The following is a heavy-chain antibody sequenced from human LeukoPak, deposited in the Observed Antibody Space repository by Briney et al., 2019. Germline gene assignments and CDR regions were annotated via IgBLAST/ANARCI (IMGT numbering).Heavy chain of an antibody. CDR2: ISANDGNT. D-gene: IGHD3-10*01. V-gene: IGHV1-18*01. CDR1: GYTFTSYG. Sequence: ASVTVSCKASGYTFTSYGISWVRQAPGQGLEWMGWISANDGNTDYPQKLQGRVTMTTDTSTSTAYMELRSLRSDDTAVYYCARESHVTREDYWGQGTLVTVSS. J-gene: IGHJ4*02. CDR3: ARESHVTREDY.